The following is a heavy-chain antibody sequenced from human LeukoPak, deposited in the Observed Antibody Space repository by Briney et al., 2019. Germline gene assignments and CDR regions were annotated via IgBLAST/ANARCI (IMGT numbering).Heavy chain of an antibody. D-gene: IGHD6-19*01. V-gene: IGHV3-9*03. CDR2: ISWNSGGI. CDR3: AKATPGIAVAGSFDY. Sequence: GGSLRLSCAASGFTFDDYAMHWVRQAPGKGLEWVSGISWNSGGIGYADSVKGRFTISRDNAKNSLYLQMSSLRAEDVALYYCAKATPGIAVAGSFDYWGQGTLVTVSS. CDR1: GFTFDDYA. J-gene: IGHJ4*02.